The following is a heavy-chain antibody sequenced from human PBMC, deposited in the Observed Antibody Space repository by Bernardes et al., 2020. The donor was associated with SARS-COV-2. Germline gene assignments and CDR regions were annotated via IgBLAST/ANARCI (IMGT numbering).Heavy chain of an antibody. CDR2: SYHIGST. V-gene: IGHV4-4*02. J-gene: IGHJ6*02. Sequence: SETLSLTCTFSGGSITNPNGWSWVRQPPGKGLEWIGESYHIGSTNYNPSLKSRVTISVDKSKNQFSLKLNSVTAADTAVYFCASLLVRPYYYYAMDVWGQGTTVTVSS. CDR3: ASLLVRPYYYYAMDV. CDR1: GGSITNPNG. D-gene: IGHD6-6*01.